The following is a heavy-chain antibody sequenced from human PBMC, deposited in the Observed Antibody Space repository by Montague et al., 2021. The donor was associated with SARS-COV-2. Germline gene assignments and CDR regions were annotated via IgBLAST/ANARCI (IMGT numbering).Heavy chain of an antibody. D-gene: IGHD4-23*01. V-gene: IGHV4-39*02. CDR1: GGSISSSNYY. J-gene: IGHJ3*01. CDR3: ARGGGKGLSGSATVGGFDF. CDR2: IYVRGST. Sequence: SETLSLTCTVSGGSISSSNYYWDWIRQPPGKGLEWIGSIYVRGSTYYNPSLKSRVTISVDTSKNHFSLKLTSVTAADTAVYWCARGGGKGLSGSATVGGFDFWGQGTMVTVSS.